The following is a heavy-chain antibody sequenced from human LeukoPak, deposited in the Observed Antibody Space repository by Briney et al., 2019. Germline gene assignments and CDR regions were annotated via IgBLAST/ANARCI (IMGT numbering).Heavy chain of an antibody. V-gene: IGHV1-2*02. J-gene: IGHJ3*02. Sequence: ASVKVSCKASGYIFTAYYIHWLRQAPGQGLEWMGWINPNSSSTSFALNFQGRVTLTRDTSISTVYMELSRLRSDDTAVYYCARDLSGGALGAFDIWGQGTMVTVSS. CDR3: ARDLSGGALGAFDI. CDR1: GYIFTAYY. D-gene: IGHD2-15*01. CDR2: INPNSSST.